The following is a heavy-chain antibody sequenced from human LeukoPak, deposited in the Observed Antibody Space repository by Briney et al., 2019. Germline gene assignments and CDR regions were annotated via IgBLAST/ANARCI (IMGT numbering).Heavy chain of an antibody. CDR3: VRQYSSGWSYYYGMDV. D-gene: IGHD6-19*01. J-gene: IGHJ6*02. CDR1: GDSVSSHSAA. Sequence: SQTLSLTCAISGDSVSSHSAAWHWVRQSPSRGLEWLGRTYYRSYWHNDYAEFVRSRITIAPDTSKNHFSLQLNSVTPEDTSVYYCVRQYSSGWSYYYGMDVWGQGTTVTVSS. V-gene: IGHV6-1*01. CDR2: TYYRSYWHN.